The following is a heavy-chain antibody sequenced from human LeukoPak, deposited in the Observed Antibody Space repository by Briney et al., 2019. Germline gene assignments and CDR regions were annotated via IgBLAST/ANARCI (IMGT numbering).Heavy chain of an antibody. Sequence: AGRSLRLSCAASGFTFRTYAMHWVRKAPGKGVEWVAVISYDGSNKYYADSVKGRFTISRGNSKNTLYLQMNSLRAEDTAVYYCAREGGRGTHGLDYYYYMDVWGKGTTVTVSS. J-gene: IGHJ6*03. CDR1: GFTFRTYA. CDR3: AREGGRGTHGLDYYYYMDV. V-gene: IGHV3-30-3*01. D-gene: IGHD1-26*01. CDR2: ISYDGSNK.